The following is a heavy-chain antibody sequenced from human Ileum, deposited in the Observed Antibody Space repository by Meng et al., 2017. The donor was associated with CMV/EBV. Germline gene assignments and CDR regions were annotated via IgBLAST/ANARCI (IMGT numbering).Heavy chain of an antibody. J-gene: IGHJ4*02. Sequence: GSEYSFSSCWIGWVRQMPGKGLEWMGIIYPGDYDTRYSPSFQGQVTISADKSINTAYLQWSSLKASDTAMYYCARRSSRGWYDWDDHWGQGTLVTVSS. V-gene: IGHV5-51*01. CDR3: ARRSSRGWYDWDDH. D-gene: IGHD6-19*01. CDR1: EYSFSSCW. CDR2: IYPGDYDT.